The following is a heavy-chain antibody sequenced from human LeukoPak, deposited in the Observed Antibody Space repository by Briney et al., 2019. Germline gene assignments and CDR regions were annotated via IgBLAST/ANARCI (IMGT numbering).Heavy chain of an antibody. J-gene: IGHJ3*02. V-gene: IGHV4-61*02. CDR1: GGSISSGSYY. Sequence: PSETLSLTCTVSGGSISSGSYYWRWIRQPAGKGLEWIGRIYTSGSTNYNPSLKSRVTISVDTSKNQFSLKLSSVTAADTAVYYCASDPLKVATTLGDAFDIWGQGTMVTVSS. D-gene: IGHD5-12*01. CDR3: ASDPLKVATTLGDAFDI. CDR2: IYTSGST.